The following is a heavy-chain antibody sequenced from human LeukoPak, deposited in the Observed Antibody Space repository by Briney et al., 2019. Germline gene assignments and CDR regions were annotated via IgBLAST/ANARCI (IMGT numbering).Heavy chain of an antibody. CDR3: ARQKCTSTSCLTKNAFDI. V-gene: IGHV4-4*09. D-gene: IGHD2-2*01. CDR1: GSISSYY. Sequence: SETLTLTCTVSGSISSYYWSWIRQPPGKGLEWIGYIYTSGSTNYNPSLKSRVTISVDTSKNQFSLDLSSVTAADTAVYYCARQKCTSTSCLTKNAFDIWGQGTMVTVSS. CDR2: IYTSGST. J-gene: IGHJ3*02.